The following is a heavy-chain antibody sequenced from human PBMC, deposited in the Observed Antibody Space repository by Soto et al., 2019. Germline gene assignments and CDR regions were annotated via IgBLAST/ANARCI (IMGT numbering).Heavy chain of an antibody. D-gene: IGHD4-17*01. V-gene: IGHV1-46*01. J-gene: IGHJ4*02. CDR1: GYTFTSYY. Sequence: ASVKVSCKASGYTFTSYYMHWVRQAPGQGLEWMGIINPSGGSTSYAQEFQGRVTMARDTSTSTVYMELSSLRSEDTAVYYCARSPPTPFSTTVTTDFDYWGQGTLVTVSS. CDR3: ARSPPTPFSTTVTTDFDY. CDR2: INPSGGST.